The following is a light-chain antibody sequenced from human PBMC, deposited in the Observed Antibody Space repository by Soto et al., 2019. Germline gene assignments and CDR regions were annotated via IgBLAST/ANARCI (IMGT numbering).Light chain of an antibody. Sequence: QSALTQPASVSGSPGQSITISCTGTSSDVGGYNYVSWYQQHPGKAPKFMIYDVSNRPLGVSNRFSGSKSGNTASLTISGLQAEDEADYYCSSYTSSNTLVFGGGTKL. CDR3: SSYTSSNTLV. CDR2: DVS. V-gene: IGLV2-14*03. J-gene: IGLJ3*02. CDR1: SSDVGGYNY.